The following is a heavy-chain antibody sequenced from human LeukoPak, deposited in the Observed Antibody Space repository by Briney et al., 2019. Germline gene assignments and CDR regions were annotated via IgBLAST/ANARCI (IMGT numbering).Heavy chain of an antibody. CDR1: AFTFSAYG. D-gene: IGHD3-10*01. J-gene: IGHJ6*02. V-gene: IGHV3-30*02. CDR3: EKDGHVLRGVYGMDV. CDR2: IRYDGSNK. Sequence: PGGSLRLSCAASAFTFSAYGMHWVRQAPGKGLEWVAFIRYDGSNKYYGDSVKGRFTISRDNSKNTLYLQMNSLRAADTAVYYCEKDGHVLRGVYGMDVWGQGTTVTVSS.